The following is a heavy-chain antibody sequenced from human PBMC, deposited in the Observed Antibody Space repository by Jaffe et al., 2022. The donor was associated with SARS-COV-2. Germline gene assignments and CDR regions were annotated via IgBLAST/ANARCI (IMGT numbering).Heavy chain of an antibody. V-gene: IGHV3-7*01. J-gene: IGHJ5*02. CDR3: ARDLEPTNWGWFDP. Sequence: EVQLVESGGGLVQPGGSLRLSCAASGFTFSNYWMSWVRQAPGKGLEWVANIKQDGSEKYYVDSVKGRFTISRDNAKNSLYLQMNSLRAEDTAVYYCARDLEPTNWGWFDPWGQGTLVTVSS. D-gene: IGHD3-16*01. CDR2: IKQDGSEK. CDR1: GFTFSNYW.